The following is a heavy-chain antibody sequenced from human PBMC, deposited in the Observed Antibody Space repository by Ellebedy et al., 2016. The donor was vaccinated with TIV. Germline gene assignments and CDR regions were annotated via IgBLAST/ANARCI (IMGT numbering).Heavy chain of an antibody. Sequence: MPSETLSLTCTVSGGSISSSSYYWGWIRQPPGKGLEWIGSIYYSGSTYYNPSLKSRVTISVDTSKNQFSLKLSSVTAADTAVYYCARPRDHIVGPTTPWYFDLWGRGTLVTVSS. J-gene: IGHJ2*01. CDR3: ARPRDHIVGPTTPWYFDL. V-gene: IGHV4-39*01. D-gene: IGHD1-26*01. CDR1: GGSISSSSYY. CDR2: IYYSGST.